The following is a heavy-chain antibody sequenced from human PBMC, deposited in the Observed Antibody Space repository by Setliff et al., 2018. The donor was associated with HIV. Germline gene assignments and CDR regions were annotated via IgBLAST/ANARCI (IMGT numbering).Heavy chain of an antibody. J-gene: IGHJ6*03. CDR3: ARRRPPPSGTYSRYYMDV. CDR1: GGAISSYY. Sequence: SETLSLTCTVSGGAISSYYWGWIRQSPGKGLEWIGQISYSGTTNYNPSLKSRVTISVDTSKNQFSLTLSSLSAADTAVYYCARRRPPPSGTYSRYYMDVWGKGTTVTV. V-gene: IGHV4-59*08. CDR2: ISYSGTT. D-gene: IGHD1-26*01.